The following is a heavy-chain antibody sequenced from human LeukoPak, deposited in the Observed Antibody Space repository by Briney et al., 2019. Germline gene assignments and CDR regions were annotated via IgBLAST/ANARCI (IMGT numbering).Heavy chain of an antibody. J-gene: IGHJ4*02. V-gene: IGHV3-7*03. CDR2: IKQDESEK. CDR3: ATYSGAHHKTFDD. D-gene: IGHD1-26*01. CDR1: GFTFSSYE. Sequence: GGSLRLSCAVSGFTFSSYEMNWIRQAPGEGLEWVANIKQDESEKDYVDSVKGRFTISRDNAKNSLYLQMNSLRPEDTALYYCATYSGAHHKTFDDWGQGVLVTVSS.